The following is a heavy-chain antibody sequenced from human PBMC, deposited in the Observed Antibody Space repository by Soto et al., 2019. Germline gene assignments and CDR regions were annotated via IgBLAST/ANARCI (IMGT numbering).Heavy chain of an antibody. CDR1: GFPFSRYC. CDR3: ARDDDYEANGLDY. CDR2: IVNDGSDR. D-gene: IGHD4-17*01. J-gene: IGHJ4*02. V-gene: IGHV3-33*01. Sequence: GGSLSLSCVGSGFPFSRYCMHWLRQAPGEGLEWMAVIVNDGSDRDYAASVAGRFTISRDNSKNTLYLQMDNLGVDDTAMYYCARDDDYEANGLDYWGQGTLVTVSS.